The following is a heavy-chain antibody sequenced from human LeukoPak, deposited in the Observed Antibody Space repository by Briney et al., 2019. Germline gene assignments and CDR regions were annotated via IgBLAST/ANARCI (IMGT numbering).Heavy chain of an antibody. D-gene: IGHD5-18*01. CDR2: ISYDGSNK. CDR3: ASEFVDTETNYYYYMDV. Sequence: PRRSLRLSCAASGFTFSSYGMHWVRQAPGKGLEWVAVISYDGSNKYYADSVKGRFTISRDNSKNTLYLQMNSLRAEDTAVYYCASEFVDTETNYYYYMDVWGKGTTVTVSS. J-gene: IGHJ6*03. CDR1: GFTFSSYG. V-gene: IGHV3-30*03.